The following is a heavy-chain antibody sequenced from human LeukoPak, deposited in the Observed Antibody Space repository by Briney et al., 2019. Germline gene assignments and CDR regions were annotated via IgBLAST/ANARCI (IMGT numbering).Heavy chain of an antibody. J-gene: IGHJ3*02. CDR3: AREGFRGRGAFDI. Sequence: PSETLSLTCTVSGASIRSYFWTWIRQSPGKGLEWIGYISNIGSSNYNPSLKSRVTISGDTSKNQFSLKLSSVTAADTAVYYCAREGFRGRGAFDIWGQGTMVTVSS. CDR2: ISNIGSS. D-gene: IGHD5-12*01. CDR1: GASIRSYF. V-gene: IGHV4-59*01.